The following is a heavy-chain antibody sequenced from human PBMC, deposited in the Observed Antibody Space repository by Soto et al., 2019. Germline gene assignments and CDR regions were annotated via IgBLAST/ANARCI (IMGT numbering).Heavy chain of an antibody. J-gene: IGHJ6*02. CDR1: GYSFTRYG. V-gene: IGHV1-18*01. D-gene: IGHD3-16*01. CDR3: AMVDVYVTPRPQDV. Sequence: QVQLVQSGAEVKNPGASVKVSCKASGYSFTRYGIGWARQAPGQGLEWMGWINAYNGNTNYAQNLQGRLTLTTDTSPSTAYIELRSLRSNDTAIYYCAMVDVYVTPRPQDVRGQGTTVTVSS. CDR2: INAYNGNT.